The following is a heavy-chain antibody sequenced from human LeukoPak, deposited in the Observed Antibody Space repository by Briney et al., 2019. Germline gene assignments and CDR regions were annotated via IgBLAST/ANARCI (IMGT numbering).Heavy chain of an antibody. V-gene: IGHV4-59*01. J-gene: IGHJ3*02. D-gene: IGHD3-22*01. CDR2: IYYSGST. CDR3: AGRDYYDSSGYHDAFDI. CDR1: GGSISSYY. Sequence: SETLSLTCTVSGGSISSYYWSWTRQPPGKGLEWIGYIYYSGSTNYNPSLKSRVTISVDTSKNQFPLKLSSVTAADTAVYYCAGRDYYDSSGYHDAFDIWGQGTMVTVSS.